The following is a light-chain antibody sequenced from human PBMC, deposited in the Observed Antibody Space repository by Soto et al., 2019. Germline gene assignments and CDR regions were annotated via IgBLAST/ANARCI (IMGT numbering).Light chain of an antibody. Sequence: DIQMTQSPSSLSASEGDRVTITCQSSHDVSRNLNWFQQKPGEAPQLLIYDASNLERGVPSRFSGSGSGTDFTLTISSLKPADVATYYCQQYNSMLSFGGGTEVEIK. CDR3: QQYNSMLS. V-gene: IGKV1-33*01. CDR2: DAS. J-gene: IGKJ4*01. CDR1: HDVSRN.